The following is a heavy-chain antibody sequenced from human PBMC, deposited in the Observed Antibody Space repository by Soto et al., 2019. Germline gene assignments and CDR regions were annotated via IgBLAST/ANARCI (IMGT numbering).Heavy chain of an antibody. Sequence: PSETLSLTCTVSGGSISSSSYYWGWIRQPPGKGLEWIGSIYYSGSTYYNPSLKSRVTISVDTSKNHFSLKLSSVTAADTAVYYCARHRSFSGTTSYFYYYYGMDVWGQGTTVT. D-gene: IGHD1-26*01. V-gene: IGHV4-39*01. CDR1: GGSISSSSYY. CDR3: ARHRSFSGTTSYFYYYYGMDV. CDR2: IYYSGST. J-gene: IGHJ6*02.